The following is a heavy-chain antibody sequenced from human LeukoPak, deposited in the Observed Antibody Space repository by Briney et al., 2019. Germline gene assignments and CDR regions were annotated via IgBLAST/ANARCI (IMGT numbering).Heavy chain of an antibody. CDR2: IYYSGST. J-gene: IGHJ5*02. D-gene: IGHD3-3*01. CDR1: GGSISNYY. CDR3: ARDYDFWSFDP. Sequence: SETLSLTCTVSGGSISNYYWSWIRQHPGKGLEWIGYIYYSGSTNYNPSLKSRVTISVDTSKNQFSLKLSSVTAADTAVYYCARDYDFWSFDPWGQGTLVTVSS. V-gene: IGHV4-59*01.